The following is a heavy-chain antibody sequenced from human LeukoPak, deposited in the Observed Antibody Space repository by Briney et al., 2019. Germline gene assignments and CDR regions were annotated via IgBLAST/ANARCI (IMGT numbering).Heavy chain of an antibody. Sequence: GGSLGLSCAASGFTFSSYWMSWVRQAPGKGLEWVANIKQDGSEKYYVDPVKGRCTISRDNAKKSLYLQLNSLRDEDTAVYYCARDLRGSSSYFVWSSYMDVWGKGTTVTVSS. CDR1: GFTFSSYW. J-gene: IGHJ6*03. CDR3: ARDLRGSSSYFVWSSYMDV. V-gene: IGHV3-7*01. CDR2: IKQDGSEK. D-gene: IGHD6-13*01.